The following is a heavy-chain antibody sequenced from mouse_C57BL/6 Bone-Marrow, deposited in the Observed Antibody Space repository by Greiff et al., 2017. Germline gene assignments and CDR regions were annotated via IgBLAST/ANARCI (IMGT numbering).Heavy chain of an antibody. CDR1: GYTFTSYW. D-gene: IGHD2-5*01. CDR3: ARMDSNYVGY. Sequence: VQLQQSGAELVKPGASVKLSCKASGYTFTSYWMHWVKQRPGQGLEWIGMIHPNSGSTNYNEKFKSKATLTVDKSSSTAYMQLSSLTSEDSAVYYCARMDSNYVGYWGQGTTLTVSS. V-gene: IGHV1-64*01. J-gene: IGHJ2*01. CDR2: IHPNSGST.